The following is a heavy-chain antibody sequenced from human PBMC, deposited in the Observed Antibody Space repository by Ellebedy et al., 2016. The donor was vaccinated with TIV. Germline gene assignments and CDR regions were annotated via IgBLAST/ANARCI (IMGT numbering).Heavy chain of an antibody. J-gene: IGHJ4*02. V-gene: IGHV1-2*02. D-gene: IGHD3-16*01. CDR3: ANWEMGEDY. CDR2: INPNSGGT. Sequence: AASVKVSCKASGGTFSSYAISWVRQAPGQGLEWMGWINPNSGGTNYAQKFQGRVTMTRDTSISTAYMEVSRLRSDDTAVYYCANWEMGEDYWGQGTLVTVSS. CDR1: GGTFSSYA.